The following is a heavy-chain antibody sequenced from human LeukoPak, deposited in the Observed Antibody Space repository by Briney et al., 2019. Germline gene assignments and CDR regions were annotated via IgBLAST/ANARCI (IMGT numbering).Heavy chain of an antibody. Sequence: ASVKVSCKASGSTFTDYHMHWMRQAPGQGLEWMGCIDLYTGGAHYAQKFQDWLSMTRDTSINTAYMELSSLRSDDAAVYYCARDILGRSNGGSNYFGMEVWGQGTTVTVSS. D-gene: IGHD2-15*01. J-gene: IGHJ6*02. CDR1: GSTFTDYH. V-gene: IGHV1-2*04. CDR2: IDLYTGGA. CDR3: ARDILGRSNGGSNYFGMEV.